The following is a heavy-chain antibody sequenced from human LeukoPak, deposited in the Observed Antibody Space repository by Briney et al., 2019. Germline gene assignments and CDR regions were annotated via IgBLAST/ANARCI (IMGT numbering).Heavy chain of an antibody. Sequence: SETLSLTCTVSGGSISSYYWSWIRQPPGKGLEWIGYIYYSGSTNYNPSLKSRVTISVDTSKNQFSLELSSVTAADTAVYYCARDSARYYGSGSYRPYYYYGMDVRGQGTTVTVSS. D-gene: IGHD3-10*01. J-gene: IGHJ6*02. CDR2: IYYSGST. CDR3: ARDSARYYGSGSYRPYYYYGMDV. V-gene: IGHV4-59*01. CDR1: GGSISSYY.